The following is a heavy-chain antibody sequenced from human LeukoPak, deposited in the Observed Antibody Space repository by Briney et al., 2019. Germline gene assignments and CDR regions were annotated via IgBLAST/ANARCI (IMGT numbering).Heavy chain of an antibody. CDR2: INHSGDT. Sequence: SETLSLTCAVYGGAFSGYYWSWIRQPPGKGLEWVGEINHSGDTNYNPSLKSRVSMSVAVSKDQFSLKLPSLTAADTAVYYCARGSRNYNNYEGADYWGQGTLVTVSS. CDR3: ARGSRNYNNYEGADY. CDR1: GGAFSGYY. V-gene: IGHV4-34*01. D-gene: IGHD4-11*01. J-gene: IGHJ4*02.